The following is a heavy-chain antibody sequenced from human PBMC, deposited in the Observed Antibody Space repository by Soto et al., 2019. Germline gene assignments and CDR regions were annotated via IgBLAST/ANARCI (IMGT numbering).Heavy chain of an antibody. CDR3: ARDVRYPGYYDSSGYYGGFDY. CDR2: ISYDGSNK. J-gene: IGHJ4*02. Sequence: GGSLRLSCAASGFTFSSYAMHWVRQAPGKGLEWVAVISYDGSNKYYADSVKGRFTISRDNSKNTLYLQMNSLRAEDTAVYYCARDVRYPGYYDSSGYYGGFDYWGQGTLVTVSS. D-gene: IGHD3-22*01. CDR1: GFTFSSYA. V-gene: IGHV3-30-3*01.